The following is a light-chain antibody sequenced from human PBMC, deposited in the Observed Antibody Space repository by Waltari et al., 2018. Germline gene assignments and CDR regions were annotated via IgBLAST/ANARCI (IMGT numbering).Light chain of an antibody. CDR2: RNN. J-gene: IGLJ3*02. V-gene: IGLV1-47*01. CDR1: SSNLGSNS. CDR3: AAWDDSLSRV. Sequence: QSVLTQPPSASGTPGPRVTISCSGSSSNLGSNSVYWYQQLPGTAPKLLIYRNNQRPSGVPDRFSGSKSGTSASLAISGLRSEDEADYYCAAWDDSLSRVFGGGTKLTVL.